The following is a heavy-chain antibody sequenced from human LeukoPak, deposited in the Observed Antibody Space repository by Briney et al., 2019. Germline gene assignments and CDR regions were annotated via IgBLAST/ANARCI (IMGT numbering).Heavy chain of an antibody. Sequence: GGSLRLSCTASGFPFIEYSMNWVRQAPGKGLEWISYIGISSGNTKYADSVKGRFTISADNAKNSLYLQMNSLRVVDTAVYYCARDHNYAFDNWGQGTLVSVSS. J-gene: IGHJ4*02. V-gene: IGHV3-48*04. D-gene: IGHD5-18*01. CDR1: GFPFIEYS. CDR2: IGISSGNT. CDR3: ARDHNYAFDN.